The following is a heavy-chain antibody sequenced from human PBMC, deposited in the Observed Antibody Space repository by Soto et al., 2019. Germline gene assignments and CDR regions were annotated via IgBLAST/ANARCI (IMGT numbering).Heavy chain of an antibody. Sequence: PGGSLRLSCTASGFTFKDYAMSWVRQSPGQGLEWVSAMTDRNKTYYADSVKGRFTISRDNSKNTLYLQINSLRADDSAVYYCVKDTLYDFWSDQQEMLDVWGQGTTVTVPS. CDR3: VKDTLYDFWSDQQEMLDV. D-gene: IGHD3-3*01. V-gene: IGHV3-23*01. CDR1: GFTFKDYA. J-gene: IGHJ6*02. CDR2: MTDRNKT.